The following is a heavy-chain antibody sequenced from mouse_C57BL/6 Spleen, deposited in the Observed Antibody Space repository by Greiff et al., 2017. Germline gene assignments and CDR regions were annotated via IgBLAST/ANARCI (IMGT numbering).Heavy chain of an antibody. CDR3: ARDRGYYGSPHYYAMDY. D-gene: IGHD1-1*01. J-gene: IGHJ4*01. Sequence: EVKLVESGGGLVKPGGSLKLSCAASGFTFSSYAMSWVRQTPEKRLEWVATISDGGSYTYYPDNVKGRFTISRDNAKNNLYLQMSHLKSEDTAMYYCARDRGYYGSPHYYAMDYWGQGTSVTVSS. CDR2: ISDGGSYT. CDR1: GFTFSSYA. V-gene: IGHV5-4*01.